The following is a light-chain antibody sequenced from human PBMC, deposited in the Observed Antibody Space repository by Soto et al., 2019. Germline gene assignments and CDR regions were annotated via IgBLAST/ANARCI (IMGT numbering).Light chain of an antibody. J-gene: IGKJ1*01. CDR2: QTS. CDR3: HQRQSWPRT. Sequence: IVMTQSPATLSSFPGDRVTPSCRASQYINTRLAWYQHRPGQAPRLLIYQTSIRATGIPARFSASGTGTDFTLTISDVQPEDFAVYYCHQRQSWPRTFGQGTKVDIK. CDR1: QYINTR. V-gene: IGKV3-11*01.